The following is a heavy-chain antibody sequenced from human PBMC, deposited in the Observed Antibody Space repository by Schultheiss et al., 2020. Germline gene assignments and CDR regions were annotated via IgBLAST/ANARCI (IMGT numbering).Heavy chain of an antibody. D-gene: IGHD3-10*01. CDR3: AKDAIETYYYGSGSYYY. Sequence: GGSLRLSCAASGFTFSSYAMHWVRQAPGKGLEWVAVISYDGSNKYYADSVKGRFTISRDNSKNTLYLQMNSLRAEDTAVYYCAKDAIETYYYGSGSYYYWGQGTLVTVSS. V-gene: IGHV3-30*04. CDR2: ISYDGSNK. CDR1: GFTFSSYA. J-gene: IGHJ4*02.